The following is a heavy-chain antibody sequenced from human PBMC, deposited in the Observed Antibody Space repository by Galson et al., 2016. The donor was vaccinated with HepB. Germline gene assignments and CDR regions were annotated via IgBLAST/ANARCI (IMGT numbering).Heavy chain of an antibody. CDR1: GYTFAAYY. CDR3: ARAISRYSSGWFNF. Sequence: SVKVSCKASGYTFAAYYIHWLRQAPGQGLGWVGWINPYSSGPNYAQKFQGRVTMTRDTSISTAYMELSRLGSDDTAVYYCARAISRYSSGWFNFWGQGTRVTVSS. J-gene: IGHJ4*02. V-gene: IGHV1-2*02. CDR2: INPYSSGP. D-gene: IGHD6-19*01.